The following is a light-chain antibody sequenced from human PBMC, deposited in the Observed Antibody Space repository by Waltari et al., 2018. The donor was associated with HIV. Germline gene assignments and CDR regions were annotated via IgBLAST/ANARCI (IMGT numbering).Light chain of an antibody. J-gene: IGLJ2*01. CDR3: AAWDDSLNGEVV. Sequence: QSVLTQPPSASGTPGQRVTISCSGRNSNIGSNTVNWYQQLPGTAPKLLIYGNTHRPSGVPDRFSGSKSGPSASLAISWLQSEDEADYYCAAWDDSLNGEVVFGGGTKLTVL. CDR1: NSNIGSNT. CDR2: GNT. V-gene: IGLV1-44*01.